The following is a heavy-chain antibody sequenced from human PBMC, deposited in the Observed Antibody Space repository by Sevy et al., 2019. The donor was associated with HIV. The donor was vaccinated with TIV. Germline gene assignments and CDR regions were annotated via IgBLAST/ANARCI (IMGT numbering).Heavy chain of an antibody. CDR3: ARGDDSSGYAGHYFDY. D-gene: IGHD3-22*01. Sequence: GGSLRLSCAASGFTFCSYAMHWVRQAPGKGLEWVAVISYDGSNKYYADSVKGRFTISRDNSKNTLYLQMNSLRAEDTAVYYCARGDDSSGYAGHYFDYWGQGTLVTVSS. J-gene: IGHJ4*02. V-gene: IGHV3-30-3*01. CDR2: ISYDGSNK. CDR1: GFTFCSYA.